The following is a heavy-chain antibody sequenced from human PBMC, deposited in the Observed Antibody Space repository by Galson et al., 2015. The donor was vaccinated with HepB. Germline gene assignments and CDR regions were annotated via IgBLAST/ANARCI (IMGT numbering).Heavy chain of an antibody. D-gene: IGHD4-17*01. CDR1: GFTFSNAW. CDR2: IKSKTDGGTT. Sequence: SLRLSCAASGFTFSNAWMSWVRQAPGKGLEWVGRIKSKTDGGTTDYAAPVKGRFTISRDDSKNTLYLQMNSLKTEDTAVYYCTTGVYGDYFFWYFDLWGRGTLVTVSS. CDR3: TTGVYGDYFFWYFDL. J-gene: IGHJ2*01. V-gene: IGHV3-15*01.